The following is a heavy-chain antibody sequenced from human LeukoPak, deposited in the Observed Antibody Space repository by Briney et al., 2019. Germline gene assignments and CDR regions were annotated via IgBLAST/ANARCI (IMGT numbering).Heavy chain of an antibody. D-gene: IGHD3-10*01. CDR3: ARGYHYYAIDY. V-gene: IGHV4-34*01. J-gene: IGHJ4*02. Sequence: SETLSLTCAVSGGSFSGYLWSWLRQPPGKGLEWIGEINYNGQIANYNPSLKSRVTMSVDTSQNQFSLKSSSVTAADTAVYYCARGYHYYAIDYWGQGTLVTVSS. CDR2: INYNGQIA. CDR1: GGSFSGYL.